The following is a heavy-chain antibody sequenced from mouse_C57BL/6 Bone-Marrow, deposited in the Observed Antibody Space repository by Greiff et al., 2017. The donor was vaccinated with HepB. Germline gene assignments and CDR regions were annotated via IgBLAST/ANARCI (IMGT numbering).Heavy chain of an antibody. CDR3: ARECSFSTTVVNWYFDV. CDR2: ISYDGSN. V-gene: IGHV3-6*01. Sequence: ESGPGLVKPSQSLSLTCSVTGYSITSGYYWNWIRQFPGNKLEWMGYISYDGSNNYNPSLKNRISITRDTSKNQFFLKLNSVTTEDTATYYCARECSFSTTVVNWYFDVWGTGTTVTVSS. CDR1: GYSITSGYY. J-gene: IGHJ1*03. D-gene: IGHD1-1*01.